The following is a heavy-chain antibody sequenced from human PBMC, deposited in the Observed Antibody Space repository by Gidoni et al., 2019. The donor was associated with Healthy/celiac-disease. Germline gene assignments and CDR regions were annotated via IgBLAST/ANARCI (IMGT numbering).Heavy chain of an antibody. Sequence: EVPLLESGGGVVRPGGSLRLSCAASGFPFDDYGMSWVRQAPGKGLDWGSGINWNGGSTGYADSVKGRFTISRDNAKNSLYLQMNSLRAEDTALYYCARGRITMVRGVIYDRWGQGTLVTVSS. CDR3: ARGRITMVRGVIYDR. CDR2: INWNGGST. CDR1: GFPFDDYG. J-gene: IGHJ4*02. D-gene: IGHD3-10*01. V-gene: IGHV3-20*04.